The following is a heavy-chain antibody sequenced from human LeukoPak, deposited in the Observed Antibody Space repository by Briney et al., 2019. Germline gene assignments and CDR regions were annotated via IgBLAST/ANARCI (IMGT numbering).Heavy chain of an antibody. CDR3: AKGGYSSSWYYFDY. V-gene: IGHV3-30*04. CDR2: ISYDGSNK. D-gene: IGHD6-13*01. Sequence: GGSLRLSCAASGFTFSSYAMHWVRQAPGKGLEWVAVISYDGSNKYYADSVKGRFTISRDSSKNTLYLQMNSLRAEDTAVYYCAKGGYSSSWYYFDYWGQGTLVTVSS. CDR1: GFTFSSYA. J-gene: IGHJ4*02.